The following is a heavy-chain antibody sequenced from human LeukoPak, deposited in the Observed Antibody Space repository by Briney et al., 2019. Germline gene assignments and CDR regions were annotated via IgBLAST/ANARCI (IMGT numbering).Heavy chain of an antibody. CDR1: GGSISSYY. CDR2: IYYSGST. Sequence: SETLSLTCTVSGGSISSYYWSWIRQPPGKGLEWIGYIYYSGSTNYNPSLKSRVTIPVDTSKNQFSLKLSSVTAADTAVYYCAREVNSGSFDYWGQGTLVTVSS. CDR3: AREVNSGSFDY. D-gene: IGHD1-26*01. J-gene: IGHJ4*02. V-gene: IGHV4-59*12.